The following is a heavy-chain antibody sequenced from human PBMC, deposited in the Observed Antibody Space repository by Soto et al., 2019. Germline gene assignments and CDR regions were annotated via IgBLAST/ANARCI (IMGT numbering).Heavy chain of an antibody. Sequence: QVQLQESGPGLVKPSQTLSLTCTVSGGSICSGGYYWSWIRQHPGKGLEWIGYIYYSGSTYYNPSLMSRVTISVDTSKNQFSLKLSSVTAADTAVYYCARMHRNGNAISGYPPRYFDYWGQGTLVTVSS. CDR1: GGSICSGGYY. CDR2: IYYSGST. V-gene: IGHV4-31*03. D-gene: IGHD3-22*01. CDR3: ARMHRNGNAISGYPPRYFDY. J-gene: IGHJ4*02.